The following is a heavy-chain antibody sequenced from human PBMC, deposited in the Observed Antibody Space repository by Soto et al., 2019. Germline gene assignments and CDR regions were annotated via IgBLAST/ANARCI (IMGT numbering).Heavy chain of an antibody. V-gene: IGHV1-69*12. D-gene: IGHD1-26*01. CDR2: IIPIFGTA. J-gene: IGHJ5*02. CDR3: ASLVGWEPSSTANWFDP. CDR1: GGTFSSYA. Sequence: QVQLVQSGAEVKKPGSSVKVSCKASGGTFSSYAISWVRQAPGQGLEWMGGIIPIFGTANYAQKFQGRVTITADESTSTPYMELSSLRSEDTAVYYCASLVGWEPSSTANWFDPWGQGTLVPVSS.